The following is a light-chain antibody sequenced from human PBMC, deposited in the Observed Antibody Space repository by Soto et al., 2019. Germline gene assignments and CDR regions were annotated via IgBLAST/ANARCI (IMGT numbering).Light chain of an antibody. CDR2: GAS. Sequence: EIVLTQSPGTLSLSPGERATLSCRASQSVSSSYLAWYQQKPGQAPSLLIYGASNRATGIPDRFSGRGSGTDFALTIRRVEPEDFAVYYCQQYGSSITFGQGTRLEIK. CDR1: QSVSSSY. CDR3: QQYGSSIT. V-gene: IGKV3-20*01. J-gene: IGKJ5*01.